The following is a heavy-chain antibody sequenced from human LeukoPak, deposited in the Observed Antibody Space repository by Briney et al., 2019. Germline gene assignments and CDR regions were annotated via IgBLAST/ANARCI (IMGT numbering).Heavy chain of an antibody. CDR1: GYTFTYRY. Sequence: GASVKVSCKASGYTFTYRYLHWVRRAPGQALEWMGWITPFNGNTNYAQKFQDRVTITRDRSMSTAYMELSSLRSEDTAMYYCANGPDGYNTYWGQGTLVTVSS. V-gene: IGHV1-45*02. CDR3: ANGPDGYNTY. D-gene: IGHD5-24*01. CDR2: ITPFNGNT. J-gene: IGHJ4*02.